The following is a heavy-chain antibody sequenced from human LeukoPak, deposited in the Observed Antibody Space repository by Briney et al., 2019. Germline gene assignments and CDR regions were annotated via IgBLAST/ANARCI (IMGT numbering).Heavy chain of an antibody. CDR2: IYYSGST. Sequence: SETLSLTCTVSGGSISSYYWSWIRQPPGKGLEWIGYIYYSGSTNYNPSLKSRVTISVDTTKNQFSLKLSSVTAADTAVYFCARGPYSYDSSGAFDIWGQGTMVTVSS. V-gene: IGHV4-59*08. J-gene: IGHJ3*02. D-gene: IGHD3-22*01. CDR3: ARGPYSYDSSGAFDI. CDR1: GGSISSYY.